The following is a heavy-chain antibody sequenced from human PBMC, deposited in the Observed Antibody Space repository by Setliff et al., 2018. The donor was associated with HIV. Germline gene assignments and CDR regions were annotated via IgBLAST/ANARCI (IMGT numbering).Heavy chain of an antibody. CDR3: ARSDWELVLSSFDY. V-gene: IGHV1-18*01. CDR2: ISAYNGNR. CDR1: GYIFTGFG. J-gene: IGHJ4*02. Sequence: ASVKVSCKTSGYIFTGFGLTWVRQAPGQGLEWMGWISAYNGNRNYAQKVQDRVTMTTDTSTRTAYMELRSLRSDDTAVYFCARSDWELVLSSFDYWGQGTQVTVSS. D-gene: IGHD1-26*01.